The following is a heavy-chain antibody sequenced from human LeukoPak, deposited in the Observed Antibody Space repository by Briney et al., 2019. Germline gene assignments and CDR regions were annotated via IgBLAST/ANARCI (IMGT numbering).Heavy chain of an antibody. J-gene: IGHJ5*02. CDR1: GYSFTTYG. D-gene: IGHD3-9*01. CDR3: VKDWHISTGRNCFDP. V-gene: IGHV1-18*01. Sequence: ASVKVSCKTSGYSFTTYGISWVRQAPGQGLEWLGWITAYNGNTKYAPKVQGRVTMSTDTSTSTAYMELRSLRFDDTAIYYCVKDWHISTGRNCFDPWGQGTLVTVSS. CDR2: ITAYNGNT.